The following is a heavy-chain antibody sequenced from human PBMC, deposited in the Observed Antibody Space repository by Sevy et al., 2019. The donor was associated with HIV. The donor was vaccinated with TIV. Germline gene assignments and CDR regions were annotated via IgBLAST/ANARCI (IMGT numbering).Heavy chain of an antibody. D-gene: IGHD3-3*01. CDR3: TGATVFGATWFDP. CDR1: GYTFNNAW. V-gene: IGHV3-15*01. Sequence: GGSLRLSCAASGYTFNNAWMSWVRQAPGKGLEWLGRIKSKTDGGSAEYASPVKGRFTISRDDSKIRLYLQMNRLRTDDTGVYYCTGATVFGATWFDPWGQGALVTVSS. J-gene: IGHJ5*02. CDR2: IKSKTDGGSA.